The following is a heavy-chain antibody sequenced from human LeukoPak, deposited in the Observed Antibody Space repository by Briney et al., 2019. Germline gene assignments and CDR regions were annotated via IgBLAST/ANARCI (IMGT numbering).Heavy chain of an antibody. CDR3: ARGPTYDSSGYYQPANFDY. CDR1: GGSISSGGYS. D-gene: IGHD3-22*01. CDR2: IYHNGST. V-gene: IGHV4-30-2*01. J-gene: IGHJ4*02. Sequence: SETLSLTCTVSGGSISSGGYSWSWIRQPPGKGLEWIVYIYHNGSTYYNPPLKSRVTISVDRSKNQFSLKLSSVTAADTAVYYCARGPTYDSSGYYQPANFDYWGQGTLVTVSS.